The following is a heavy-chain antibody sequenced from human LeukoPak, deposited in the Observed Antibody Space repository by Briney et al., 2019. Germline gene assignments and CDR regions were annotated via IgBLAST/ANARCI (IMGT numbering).Heavy chain of an antibody. D-gene: IGHD2-21*01. Sequence: PGGSLRLSCEVSGFTFSNFAMGWVRQAPGKGLEWISGISAGADRTYYSDSVRGRFTLSRDNSKEALFLQMNSLRAEDAAVYFCVKGGVSIIPGPVHWGQGTLVTVAS. J-gene: IGHJ4*02. V-gene: IGHV3-23*01. CDR1: GFTFSNFA. CDR2: ISAGADRT. CDR3: VKGGVSIIPGPVH.